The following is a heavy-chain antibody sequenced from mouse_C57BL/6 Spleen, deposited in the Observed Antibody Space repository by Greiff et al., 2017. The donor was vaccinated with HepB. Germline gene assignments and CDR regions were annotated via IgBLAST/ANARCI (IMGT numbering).Heavy chain of an antibody. V-gene: IGHV1-69*01. CDR3: ARKDYYGSSLYAMDY. J-gene: IGHJ4*01. CDR2: IDPSDSYT. D-gene: IGHD1-1*01. CDR1: GYTFTSYW. Sequence: VKLQQPGAELVMPGASVKLSCKASGYTFTSYWMHWVKQRPGQGLEWIGEIDPSDSYTNYNQKFKGKSTLTVDKSSSTAYMQLSSLTSEDSAVYYCARKDYYGSSLYAMDYWGQGTSVTVSS.